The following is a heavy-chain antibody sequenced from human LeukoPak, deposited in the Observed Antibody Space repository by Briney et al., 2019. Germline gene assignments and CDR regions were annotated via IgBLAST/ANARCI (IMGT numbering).Heavy chain of an antibody. CDR3: ARDTSSAWYGLIDY. J-gene: IGHJ4*02. V-gene: IGHV3-7*01. CDR1: GFTFSSFW. D-gene: IGHD6-19*01. CDR2: IKQGGSEK. Sequence: GGSRRLSCAASGFTFSSFWMDWVRQAPGKGLEWVATIKQGGSEKYSVDSVKGRFTISRDNAKSSLYLQMNSLRAEDTAVYFCARDTSSAWYGLIDYWGQGSLVTVSS.